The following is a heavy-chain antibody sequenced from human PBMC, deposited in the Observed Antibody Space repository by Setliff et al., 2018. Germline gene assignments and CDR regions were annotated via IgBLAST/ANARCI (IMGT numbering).Heavy chain of an antibody. J-gene: IGHJ6*03. CDR1: GDSISAAS. CDR2: IYTSGST. V-gene: IGHV4-4*09. CDR3: ARGQGYYMDV. Sequence: SETLSLTCNVSGDSISAASIMAWIRQPPGKGLEWIGNIYTSGSTLYNPSLKSRVTISLDTSNDQFSLEMTSVTAADTAVYYCARGQGYYMDVWGKGTTVTVSS.